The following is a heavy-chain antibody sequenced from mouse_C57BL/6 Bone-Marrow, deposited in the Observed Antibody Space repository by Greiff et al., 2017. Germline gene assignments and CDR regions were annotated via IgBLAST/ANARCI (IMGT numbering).Heavy chain of an antibody. CDR1: GFTFSSYG. J-gene: IGHJ2*01. Sequence: EVKLMESGGDLVKPGGSLKLSCAASGFTFSSYGMSWVRQTPDKRLEWVATISSGGSYTYYPDSVKGRFTNSRDNDKNTLYLQISSLKSEDTAMYYCADFLDYWGQGTTLTVSS. V-gene: IGHV5-6*01. CDR3: ADFLDY. CDR2: ISSGGSYT.